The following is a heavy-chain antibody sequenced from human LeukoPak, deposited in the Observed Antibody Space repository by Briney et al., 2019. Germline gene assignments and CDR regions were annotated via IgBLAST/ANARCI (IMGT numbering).Heavy chain of an antibody. Sequence: GGSLRHSCAASGFTFSDYYMCWLRQAPGKGLEWVSYISSSGSTIYYADSVKGRFTISRDNAKNSLYLQMNSLRAEDTAVYYCARRADSGWYDYWGQGTLVTVSS. CDR1: GFTFSDYY. J-gene: IGHJ4*02. V-gene: IGHV3-11*01. CDR2: ISSSGSTI. CDR3: ARRADSGWYDY. D-gene: IGHD6-19*01.